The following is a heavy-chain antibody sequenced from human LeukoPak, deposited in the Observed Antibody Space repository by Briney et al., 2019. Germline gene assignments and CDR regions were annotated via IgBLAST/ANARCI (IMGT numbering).Heavy chain of an antibody. V-gene: IGHV3-21*01. CDR3: ARDSPYCSSTSCYLDY. Sequence: GGSLRLSCPASGFTFSSYSMNWVRQAPGKGLAGVSSISSSSCYIYYADSVKGRFTIYRDNAKNSLYLQMNSLRAEDTAVYYCARDSPYCSSTSCYLDYWGQGTLVTVSS. CDR1: GFTFSSYS. CDR2: ISSSSCYI. D-gene: IGHD2-2*01. J-gene: IGHJ4*02.